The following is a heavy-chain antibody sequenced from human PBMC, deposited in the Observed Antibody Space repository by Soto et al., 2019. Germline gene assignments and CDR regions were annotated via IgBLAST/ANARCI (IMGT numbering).Heavy chain of an antibody. D-gene: IGHD5-18*01. CDR1: GDSISSYY. V-gene: IGHV4-59*01. CDR3: ARVSKGGYTYGYVDY. Sequence: SETLSLTCIVSGDSISSYYLSWIRQPPGKGLEWIGYISYSGSTNYNPSLKSRVTISVDTSKTQFSLKLTSVTAADTAVYYCARVSKGGYTYGYVDYWGQGALVTVSS. CDR2: ISYSGST. J-gene: IGHJ4*02.